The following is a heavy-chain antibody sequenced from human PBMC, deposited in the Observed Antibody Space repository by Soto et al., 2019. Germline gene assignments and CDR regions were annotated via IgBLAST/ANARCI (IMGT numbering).Heavy chain of an antibody. CDR2: INPNSGGT. J-gene: IGHJ3*02. Sequence: VKVSCKASGYTFTGYYMHWVRQAPGQGLEWMGWINPNSGGTNYAQKFQGWVTMTRDTSISTAYMELSRLRSDDTAVYYCARDSYDSSGCDAFDIWGQGTMVTVSS. V-gene: IGHV1-2*04. CDR1: GYTFTGYY. CDR3: ARDSYDSSGCDAFDI. D-gene: IGHD3-22*01.